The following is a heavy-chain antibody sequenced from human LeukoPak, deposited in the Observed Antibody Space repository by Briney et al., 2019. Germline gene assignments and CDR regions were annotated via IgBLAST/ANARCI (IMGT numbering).Heavy chain of an antibody. D-gene: IGHD6-13*01. V-gene: IGHV3-23*01. CDR3: AKDSNGIADAGSYMDV. J-gene: IGHJ6*03. CDR2: ISGSGGST. Sequence: GGSLRLSCAASGFTFSSYAMSWVRQAPGKGLEWVSAISGSGGSTYYADSVKGRFTISRDNPKNTLYLQMNSLRAEDTAVYYCAKDSNGIADAGSYMDVWGKGTTVTVSS. CDR1: GFTFSSYA.